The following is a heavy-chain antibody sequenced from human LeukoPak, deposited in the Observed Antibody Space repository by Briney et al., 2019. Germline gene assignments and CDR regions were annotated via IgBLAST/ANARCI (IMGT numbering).Heavy chain of an antibody. D-gene: IGHD3-10*01. CDR1: GFTFSSYW. J-gene: IGHJ6*02. CDR3: ARYGSGSYWLYYGMDV. V-gene: IGHV3-74*01. CDR2: ISNDGSST. Sequence: GGSLRLSCAVSGFTFSSYWMHWVRQAPGKGLVWVSRISNDGSSTKYADSVKGRFTISRDNAKNTLYLQMNSLRAEDTAVYYCARYGSGSYWLYYGMDVWGQGTTVTVSS.